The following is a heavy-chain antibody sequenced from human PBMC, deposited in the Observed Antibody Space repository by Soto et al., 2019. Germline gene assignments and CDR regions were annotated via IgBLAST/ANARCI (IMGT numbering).Heavy chain of an antibody. J-gene: IGHJ5*02. CDR2: ISSSSSHI. D-gene: IGHD2-2*01. CDR1: GFTFSSYS. CDR3: ARGAGRVVEEDWFDP. Sequence: EVQLVESGGGLVKPGGSLRLSCAASGFTFSSYSMNWVRQAPGKGLEWVSSISSSSSHIYYADSVKGRFTISRDNAKNPLYLQMNRLRTADTAVYYWARGAGRVVEEDWFDPWGQGTLVAVST. V-gene: IGHV3-21*01.